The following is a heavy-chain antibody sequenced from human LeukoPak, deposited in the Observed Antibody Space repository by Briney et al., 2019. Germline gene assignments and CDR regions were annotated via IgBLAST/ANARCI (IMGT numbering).Heavy chain of an antibody. Sequence: SETLSLTCAVSGGSISSGGYSWSWIRQPPGKGLEWIGYIYHSGSTSYNPSLKSRVTISVDRSKNQFSLKLSSVTAADTAVYYCARGGYGSGSYGRDNWFDPWGQGTLVTVSS. CDR2: IYHSGST. V-gene: IGHV4-30-2*01. J-gene: IGHJ5*02. D-gene: IGHD3-10*01. CDR3: ARGGYGSGSYGRDNWFDP. CDR1: GGSISSGGYS.